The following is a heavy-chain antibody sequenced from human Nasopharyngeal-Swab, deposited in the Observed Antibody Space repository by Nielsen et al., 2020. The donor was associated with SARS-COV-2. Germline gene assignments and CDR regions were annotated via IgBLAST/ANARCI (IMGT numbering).Heavy chain of an antibody. D-gene: IGHD3-9*01. J-gene: IGHJ3*02. Sequence: ASVKVSCKASGYTFTSYGISWVRQAPGQGLEWMGWISAYNGNTNYAQKLQGRVTMTTDTSTSTAYMELRSLRSDDTAVYYCAREKLEDILTGYYTSDAFDIWGQGTMVTVSS. CDR2: ISAYNGNT. V-gene: IGHV1-18*01. CDR1: GYTFTSYG. CDR3: AREKLEDILTGYYTSDAFDI.